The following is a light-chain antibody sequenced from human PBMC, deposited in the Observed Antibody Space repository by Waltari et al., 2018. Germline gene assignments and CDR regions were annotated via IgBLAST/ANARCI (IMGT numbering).Light chain of an antibody. CDR2: EGS. CDR1: SSAVGSYNL. V-gene: IGLV2-23*01. CDR3: CSYGGSSSNWV. Sequence: QSALTQPASVSGSPGQSIPIPCTGTSSAVGSYNLVSWYQHHPGKAPQLMIYEGSKRPSGVSNRFSGSKSDNMASLTISGLQAEDEADYYCCSYGGSSSNWVFGGETKLTVL. J-gene: IGLJ3*02.